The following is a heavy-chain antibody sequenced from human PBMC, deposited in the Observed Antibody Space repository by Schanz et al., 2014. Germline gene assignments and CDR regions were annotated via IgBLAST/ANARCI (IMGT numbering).Heavy chain of an antibody. CDR2: IWYDGSNE. Sequence: QVQLVESGGGVVQPGRSLRLSCAASGFTFSSYGMHWVRQAPGKGLEWVAIIWYDGSNEYYADSVKGRFTISRDNPKKTLYLQMNSLRAEDTAVYYCARENSSGYYPAVTYYIDVWGKGTTVTVSS. CDR1: GFTFSSYG. J-gene: IGHJ6*03. CDR3: ARENSSGYYPAVTYYIDV. V-gene: IGHV3-33*01. D-gene: IGHD3-22*01.